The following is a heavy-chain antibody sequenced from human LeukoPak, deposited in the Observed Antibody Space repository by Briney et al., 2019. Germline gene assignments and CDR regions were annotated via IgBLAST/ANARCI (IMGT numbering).Heavy chain of an antibody. CDR2: ISGSGGST. J-gene: IGHJ4*02. V-gene: IGHV3-23*01. CDR1: GFTFSSYV. CDR3: AKDRGRYYDSSGYYWGYYFDS. D-gene: IGHD3-22*01. Sequence: PGGSLRLSCAASGFTFSSYVVTWVRQARGKGLEWVSAISGSGGSTFYAEWVKGRFTISTDNSKHPLYLQMSSLRAEDPAVYYCAKDRGRYYDSSGYYWGYYFDSWGQGILVTVST.